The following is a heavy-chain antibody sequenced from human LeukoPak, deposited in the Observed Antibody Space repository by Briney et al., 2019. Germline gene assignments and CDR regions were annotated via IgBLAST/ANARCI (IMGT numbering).Heavy chain of an antibody. V-gene: IGHV3-21*01. Sequence: PGGSLRLPCAASGFTFSSYSMNWVRQAPGKGLEWVSSISSSSSYIYYADSVKGRFTISRDNAKNSLYLQMNGLRAEDTAVYYCARTLVPAATSNNWFDPWGQGTLVTVSS. J-gene: IGHJ5*02. CDR2: ISSSSSYI. CDR3: ARTLVPAATSNNWFDP. D-gene: IGHD2-2*01. CDR1: GFTFSSYS.